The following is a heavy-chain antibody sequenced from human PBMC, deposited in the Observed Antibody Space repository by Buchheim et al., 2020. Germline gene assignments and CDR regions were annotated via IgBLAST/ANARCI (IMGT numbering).Heavy chain of an antibody. CDR2: IYYSGST. V-gene: IGHV4-30-4*01. CDR1: GGSISSDDYY. J-gene: IGHJ4*02. CDR3: ARGNDYGDYALEGGEDY. Sequence: QVQLQESGPGLVKPSQTLSLTCTVSGGSISSDDYYWSWIRQPPGKGLEWIGYIYYSGSTYYNPSLKSRVTIPVDTSKNQFSLKLSSVTAADTAVYYCARGNDYGDYALEGGEDYWGQGTL. D-gene: IGHD4-17*01.